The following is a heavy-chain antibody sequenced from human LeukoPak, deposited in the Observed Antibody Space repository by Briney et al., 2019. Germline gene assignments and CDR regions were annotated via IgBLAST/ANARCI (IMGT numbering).Heavy chain of an antibody. CDR1: GGSISSTYYY. CDR3: AGRLWRRDGYNLSAFDI. CDR2: THYSGST. J-gene: IGHJ3*02. V-gene: IGHV4-61*01. D-gene: IGHD5-24*01. Sequence: SETLSLTCTVSGGSISSTYYYWNWVRQPPGKGLEWIGNTHYSGSTNYNPSLKSRVTISVDTSKNQFSLKLSSVTAADTAVYYCAGRLWRRDGYNLSAFDIWGQGTMVTVSS.